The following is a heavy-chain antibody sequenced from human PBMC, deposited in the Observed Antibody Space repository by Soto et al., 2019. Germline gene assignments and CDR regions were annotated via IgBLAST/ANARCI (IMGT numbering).Heavy chain of an antibody. Sequence: PGGSLRLSCAASGFTFTTYGMNWVRQAPGKGLEWVSFISSRTGSSKEYADSVRGRFTVSRDNAKNSVYLQMNSLRVEDTAVYYCARAARWLQSRYFDLWGRGTLVTVSS. V-gene: IGHV3-21*01. D-gene: IGHD5-12*01. CDR2: ISSRTGSSK. J-gene: IGHJ2*01. CDR3: ARAARWLQSRYFDL. CDR1: GFTFTTYG.